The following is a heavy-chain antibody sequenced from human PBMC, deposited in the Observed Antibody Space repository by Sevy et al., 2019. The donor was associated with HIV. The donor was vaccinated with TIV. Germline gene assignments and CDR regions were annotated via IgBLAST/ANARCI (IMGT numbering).Heavy chain of an antibody. D-gene: IGHD6-13*01. J-gene: IGHJ1*01. V-gene: IGHV3-48*03. Sequence: GGSLRLSCVISGFTFSSYEMNWVRQAPGKGLEWVSHISNSGCIIYYEDSVKGRFTISRDNAKNSLYLQMNSLRAEDTAVYYCAREDGSRQYFQYWGQCTLVTVSS. CDR1: GFTFSSYE. CDR2: ISNSGCII. CDR3: AREDGSRQYFQY.